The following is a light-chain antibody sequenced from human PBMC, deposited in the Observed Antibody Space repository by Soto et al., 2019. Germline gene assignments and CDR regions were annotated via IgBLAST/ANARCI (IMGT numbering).Light chain of an antibody. J-gene: IGKJ4*01. V-gene: IGKV1-13*02. Sequence: AIQLTQSPSSLSASVGDRVTITCRASQGISSALAWYQQRPGKAPKLLIYDASSLESGVPSRFRGRGYGTEFTLPISRLQSEDFEVYYCQQYNRWPLTFGGGTKVDIK. CDR3: QQYNRWPLT. CDR2: DAS. CDR1: QGISSA.